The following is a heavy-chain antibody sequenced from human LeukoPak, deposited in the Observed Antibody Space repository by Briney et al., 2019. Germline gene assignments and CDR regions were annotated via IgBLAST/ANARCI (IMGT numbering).Heavy chain of an antibody. V-gene: IGHV3-9*03. J-gene: IGHJ4*02. CDR3: AKGLGFGELNPYYFDY. CDR2: ISWNSGSI. D-gene: IGHD3-10*01. CDR1: GFTFDDYA. Sequence: GGSLRLSCAASGFTFDDYAMHWVRQAPGKGLEWVSGISWNSGSIGYADSVKGRFTISRDNAKNSLYLQTNSLRAEDMALYYCAKGLGFGELNPYYFDYWGQGTLVTVSS.